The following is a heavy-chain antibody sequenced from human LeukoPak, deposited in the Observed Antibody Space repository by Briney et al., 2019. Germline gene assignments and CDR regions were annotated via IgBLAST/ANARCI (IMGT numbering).Heavy chain of an antibody. CDR3: AKDRRAMIIPTGGFD. CDR2: VSGSATKT. Sequence: GGSLRLSCAASGLTFSSYVMCWVRQAPGKGLEWVAGVSGSATKTYYADSVKGRFTISRDKSKSTLYLHMNNLRAEDTAVYYCAKDRRAMIIPTGGFDWGQGTLVTVSS. D-gene: IGHD3-22*01. J-gene: IGHJ4*02. CDR1: GLTFSSYV. V-gene: IGHV3-23*01.